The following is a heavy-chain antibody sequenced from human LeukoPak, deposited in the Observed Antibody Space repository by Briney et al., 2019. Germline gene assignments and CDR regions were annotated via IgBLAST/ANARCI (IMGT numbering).Heavy chain of an antibody. D-gene: IGHD3-22*01. V-gene: IGHV4-34*01. J-gene: IGHJ5*02. CDR3: ARGPYDSSGYVP. CDR2: INHSGST. CDR1: GGSFSGYY. Sequence: PSETLSLTCAVYGGSFSGYYWSWIRQPPGKGLEWIGEINHSGSTNYNPSLKSRVTISVDTSKNQFSLKLSFVTAADTAVYYCARGPYDSSGYVPWGQGTLVTVSS.